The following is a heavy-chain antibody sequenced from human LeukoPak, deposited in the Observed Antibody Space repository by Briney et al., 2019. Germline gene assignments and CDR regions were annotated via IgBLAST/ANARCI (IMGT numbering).Heavy chain of an antibody. CDR2: ISSSSTKI. CDR3: AKSLFTSATGTGRAFHI. V-gene: IGHV3-48*01. D-gene: IGHD1-1*01. J-gene: IGHJ3*02. CDR1: GFTFSSYS. Sequence: PGGSLRLSCAASGFTFSSYSVNWVRQAPGKGLEWVSYISSSSTKIYYADSVKGRFTISRDNSKSTLCLQMNGLRAEDTAIFYCAKSLFTSATGTGRAFHIWGQGTRVTVSS.